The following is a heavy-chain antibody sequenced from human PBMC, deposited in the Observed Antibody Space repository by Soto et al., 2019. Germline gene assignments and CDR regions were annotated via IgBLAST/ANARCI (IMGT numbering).Heavy chain of an antibody. D-gene: IGHD6-6*01. CDR3: ARLRTAARPARPLNYYYYMDV. Sequence: PSETLSLTCTVSGGSISSYYWSWIRQPPGKGLEWIGYIYYSGSTNYNPSLKSRVTISVDTSKNQFSLKLSSVTAADTAVYYCARLRTAARPARPLNYYYYMDVWGKGTTVTVSS. J-gene: IGHJ6*03. CDR1: GGSISSYY. CDR2: IYYSGST. V-gene: IGHV4-59*08.